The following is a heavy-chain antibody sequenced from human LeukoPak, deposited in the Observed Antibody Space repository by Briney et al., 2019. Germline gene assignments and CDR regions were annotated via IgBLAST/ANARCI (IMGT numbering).Heavy chain of an antibody. CDR2: IIPIFGTA. V-gene: IGHV1-69*05. Sequence: GSSVKVSCKASGGTFSSYAISWVRQAPGQGLEWMGGIIPIFGTANYAQKFQGRVTITTDESTSTAYMELSSLRSEDTAVYYCARGGHRWLQFDYYYGMDVWGQGTTVTVSS. CDR3: ARGGHRWLQFDYYYGMDV. D-gene: IGHD5-24*01. CDR1: GGTFSSYA. J-gene: IGHJ6*02.